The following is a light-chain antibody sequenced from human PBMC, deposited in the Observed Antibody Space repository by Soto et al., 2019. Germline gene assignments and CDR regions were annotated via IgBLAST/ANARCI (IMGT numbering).Light chain of an antibody. CDR2: GAS. V-gene: IGKV3-20*01. CDR1: QNFGSSY. Sequence: EVVLTQSPDTVSLSPGESATLSCRASQNFGSSYLAWYQQKSGQAPRFLIYGASSRATGIPDRFSGGGSGTDLNLTISRLEPEDFAVYYCQQFSSYPLTCGGGTKVDIK. J-gene: IGKJ4*01. CDR3: QQFSSYPLT.